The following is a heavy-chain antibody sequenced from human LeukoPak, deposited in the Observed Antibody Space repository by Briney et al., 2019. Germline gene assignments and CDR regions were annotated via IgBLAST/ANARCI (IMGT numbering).Heavy chain of an antibody. Sequence: ASVKVSCKASGGTFSSYAISWVRQAPGQGLEWMGWINPNSGGTNYAQKFQGRVTMTRDTSISTAYMELSRLRSDDTAVYYCAMTTVTTLFLSDWGQGTLVTVSS. CDR2: INPNSGGT. J-gene: IGHJ4*02. D-gene: IGHD4-11*01. CDR3: AMTTVTTLFLSD. V-gene: IGHV1-2*02. CDR1: GGTFSSYA.